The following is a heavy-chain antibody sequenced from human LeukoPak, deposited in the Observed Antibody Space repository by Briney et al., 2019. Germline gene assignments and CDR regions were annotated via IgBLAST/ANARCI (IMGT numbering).Heavy chain of an antibody. J-gene: IGHJ4*02. CDR1: GFAFISFS. D-gene: IGHD2-15*01. Sequence: GGSLRLSCAASGFAFISFSMNWVRQAPGKGLEWVSHIPSGSGGTIYYADSVRGRFTISRDNSKNTLYLQMNSLRADDTAVYYCASPVGGGLGGSGGTCYSQWGQGTLVTVSS. CDR2: IPSGSGGTI. V-gene: IGHV3-48*01. CDR3: ASPVGGGLGGSGGTCYSQ.